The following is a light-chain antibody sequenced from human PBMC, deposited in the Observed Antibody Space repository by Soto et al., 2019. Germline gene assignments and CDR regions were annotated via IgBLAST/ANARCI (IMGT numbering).Light chain of an antibody. Sequence: IQLTLSPASLSPSVGDRVSITCRVSPGISQYLNWNRQTSGEVPNLLISTASNLQSGVPSRVSGCRSGTDFSLSVASLQPETVATYCGQRTYSAPAFGQGTPLDI. V-gene: IGKV1-27*01. CDR3: QRTYSAPA. CDR1: PGISQY. CDR2: TAS. J-gene: IGKJ5*01.